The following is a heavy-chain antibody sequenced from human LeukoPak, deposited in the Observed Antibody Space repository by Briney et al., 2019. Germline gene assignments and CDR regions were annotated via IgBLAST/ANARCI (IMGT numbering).Heavy chain of an antibody. V-gene: IGHV3-7*01. CDR1: GFTFSSYW. D-gene: IGHD2-15*01. CDR3: ARGYCSGGSCYDY. J-gene: IGHJ4*02. CDR2: IKQDGSEK. Sequence: GGSLRLSCAASGFTFSSYWMSWVRQAPGKGLEWAANIKQDGSEKYYVDSVKGRFTISRDNAKNSLYLQMNSLRAEDTAVYYCARGYCSGGSCYDYWGQGTLVTVSS.